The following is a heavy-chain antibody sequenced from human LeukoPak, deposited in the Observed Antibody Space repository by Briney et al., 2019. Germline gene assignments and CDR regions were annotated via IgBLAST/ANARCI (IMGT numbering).Heavy chain of an antibody. J-gene: IGHJ4*02. CDR1: GFTFSSYS. CDR2: ISSGSSYI. CDR3: ARTYYYGSGSYYR. D-gene: IGHD3-10*01. Sequence: PGGSLRLSCAASGFTFSSYSMNWVRQAPGKGLEWVSSISSGSSYIYYADSVKGRFTISRGNAKNSLYLQMNSLRAEDTAVYYCARTYYYGSGSYYRWGQGTVLSVSS. V-gene: IGHV3-21*01.